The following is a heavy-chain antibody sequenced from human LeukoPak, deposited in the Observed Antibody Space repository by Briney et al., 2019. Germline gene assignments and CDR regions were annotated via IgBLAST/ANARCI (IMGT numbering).Heavy chain of an antibody. J-gene: IGHJ4*02. D-gene: IGHD4-23*01. V-gene: IGHV3-30*03. CDR3: ARSPHRTTVVTPFDY. Sequence: GGSLRLSCAASGFTFNSYGMHWVRQAPGKGLEWVAVISYDGSNKYYADSVKGRFTISRDNSKNTLYLQMNSLRAEDTAVYYCARSPHRTTVVTPFDYWGQGTLVTVSS. CDR2: ISYDGSNK. CDR1: GFTFNSYG.